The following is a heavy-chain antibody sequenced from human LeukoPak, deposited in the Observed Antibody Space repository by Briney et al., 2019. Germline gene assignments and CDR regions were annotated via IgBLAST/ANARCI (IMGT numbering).Heavy chain of an antibody. Sequence: GRSLRLSCAASGFTFSSYGMHRVRQAPGKGLEWVAVIWYDGSNKYYADSVKGRFTISRDNSKNTLYLQMNSLRAEDTAVYYCARDQGTTGLKWFDPWGQGTLVTVSS. V-gene: IGHV3-33*01. D-gene: IGHD4-17*01. CDR3: ARDQGTTGLKWFDP. CDR2: IWYDGSNK. CDR1: GFTFSSYG. J-gene: IGHJ5*02.